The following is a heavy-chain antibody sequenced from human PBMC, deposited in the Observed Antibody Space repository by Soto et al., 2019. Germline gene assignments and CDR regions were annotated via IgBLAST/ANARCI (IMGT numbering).Heavy chain of an antibody. CDR1: GGSISSSSYY. CDR2: IYYSGST. D-gene: IGHD2-2*01. CDR3: ARLESDYELLSSGYFDY. J-gene: IGHJ4*02. V-gene: IGHV4-39*01. Sequence: SETLSLTCTVSGGSISSSSYYWGWIRQPPWKGLEWIGSIYYSGSTYYNPSLKSRVTISVDTSKNQFSLKLSSVTAADTAVYYCARLESDYELLSSGYFDYWGQGXLVTVYS.